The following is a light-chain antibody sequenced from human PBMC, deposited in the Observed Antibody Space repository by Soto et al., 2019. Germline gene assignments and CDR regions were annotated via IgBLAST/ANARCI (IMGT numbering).Light chain of an antibody. CDR3: SSYTSSSVLV. V-gene: IGLV2-14*01. Sequence: QSVLTQPASVSGSTGQSITISCTGTSSDVGGYNYVSWYQQHPGKAPKLMIYEVSNRPSGVSNRFSGSKSGNTASLTISGLQAEDEADYYCSSYTSSSVLVFGGGTQLTVL. CDR2: EVS. CDR1: SSDVGGYNY. J-gene: IGLJ2*01.